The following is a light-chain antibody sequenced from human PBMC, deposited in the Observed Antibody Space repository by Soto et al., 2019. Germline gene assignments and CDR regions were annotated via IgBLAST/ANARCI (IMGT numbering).Light chain of an antibody. CDR2: EVS. V-gene: IGLV2-14*01. J-gene: IGLJ1*01. CDR1: SSDVGGYTY. Sequence: SVLTQPASVAGSPGQSITISCTGTSSDVGGYTYVSWYQQHPGKAPKLIIYEVSNRPSGVSNRFSGSRSGNTASLTISGLQAEDEADYYCNSYTSGSTYVFGTGTKFTVL. CDR3: NSYTSGSTYV.